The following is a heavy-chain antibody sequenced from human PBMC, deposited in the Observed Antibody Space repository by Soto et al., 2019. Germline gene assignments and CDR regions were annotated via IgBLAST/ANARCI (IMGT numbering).Heavy chain of an antibody. Sequence: QITLKQSGPTLVKPTQTLTLTCTFSGFSLTTQGVHVGWIRQPPGKALEWLALIDWDDNEVYSPSLKNRLTTNKDTSTMQVVLTLATVDAVDTATYYCVYRDFGDYFFQFWGQGSLVNVSS. V-gene: IGHV2-5*02. CDR3: VYRDFGDYFFQF. D-gene: IGHD4-17*01. CDR1: GFSLTTQGVH. CDR2: IDWDDNE. J-gene: IGHJ4*02.